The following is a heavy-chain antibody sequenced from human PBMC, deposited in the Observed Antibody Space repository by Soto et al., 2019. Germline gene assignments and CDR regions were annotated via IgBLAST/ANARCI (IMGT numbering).Heavy chain of an antibody. V-gene: IGHV1-18*01. Sequence: QVQLVQSGAEVKKPGASVKVSCKASGYTFPSYVISGVRQAPGQGLEGREWISAYNGNKNYAQKLQGRVTMTTDTSTSTAYMELRSLRSDDTAVYYCARYIVVVPAAVIGNWFDPWGQGTLVTVSS. D-gene: IGHD2-2*01. CDR2: ISAYNGNK. CDR1: GYTFPSYV. J-gene: IGHJ5*02. CDR3: ARYIVVVPAAVIGNWFDP.